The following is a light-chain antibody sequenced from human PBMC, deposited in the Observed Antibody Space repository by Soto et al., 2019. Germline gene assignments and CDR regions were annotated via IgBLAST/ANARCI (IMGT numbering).Light chain of an antibody. CDR1: TSNIESHS. Sequence: QSVLTQPPSASGTPGQRIIISCSGSTSNIESHSVNWYQQVPGTAPKLLIVTNNQRPSGVPDRFSGSKSGASASLAISGLQSEDEATYSCATWDDSRKGVFGTGTKVTVL. CDR2: TNN. V-gene: IGLV1-44*01. J-gene: IGLJ1*01. CDR3: ATWDDSRKGV.